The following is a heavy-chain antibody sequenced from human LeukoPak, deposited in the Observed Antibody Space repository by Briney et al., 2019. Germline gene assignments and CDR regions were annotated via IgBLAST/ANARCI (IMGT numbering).Heavy chain of an antibody. V-gene: IGHV5-51*01. CDR1: GYPFSNYW. CDR2: IYPDESNI. Sequence: GESLKISCMGSGYPFSNYWIGWVRQMPGKGLEWMGIIYPDESNIRYSPSFQGQVTISADKSISTAYLQWSSLKASDTAMYYCARPPQWFGESYLDYWGQGTLVTVSS. D-gene: IGHD3-10*01. J-gene: IGHJ4*02. CDR3: ARPPQWFGESYLDY.